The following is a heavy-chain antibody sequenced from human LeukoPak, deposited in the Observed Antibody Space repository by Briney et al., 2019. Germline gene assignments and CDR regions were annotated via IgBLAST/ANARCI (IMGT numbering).Heavy chain of an antibody. CDR3: ARALWSGPVYYGMDV. CDR1: GFTFSNYN. D-gene: IGHD3-10*01. J-gene: IGHJ6*02. V-gene: IGHV3-21*01. Sequence: GGSLRLSCAASGFTFSNYNFYWVRQAPGKGLEWVSSISSTSSYIYYADSMKGRFTISRDNAKNSLYLQMNSLRAEDTAVYYCARALWSGPVYYGMDVWGQGTTVTVSS. CDR2: ISSTSSYI.